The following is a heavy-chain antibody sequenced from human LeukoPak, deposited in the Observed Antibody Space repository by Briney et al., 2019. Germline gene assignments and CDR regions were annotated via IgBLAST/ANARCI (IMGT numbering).Heavy chain of an antibody. D-gene: IGHD1-7*01. V-gene: IGHV3-53*01. Sequence: GGSLRLTCAASGFSASSTYFSGVRQAPGKGLEGFSIIHSDASTFHADSVKGRFTMSRDNSKNTLDLQMNSLRADDTAVYFCAKDRHRYRGTNGDGDAFDIWGQGTMVTVTS. CDR1: GFSASSTY. J-gene: IGHJ3*02. CDR3: AKDRHRYRGTNGDGDAFDI. CDR2: IHSDAST.